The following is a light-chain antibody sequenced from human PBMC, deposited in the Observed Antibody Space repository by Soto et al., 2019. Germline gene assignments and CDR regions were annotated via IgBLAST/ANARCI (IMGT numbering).Light chain of an antibody. CDR3: QSYDSSLVV. Sequence: QPVLTQPPSVSGAPGQRVTISCTGSSSNIGAGYDVPWYQQLPGTAPKLLIYGNSNRPSGVPDRFSGSKSGTSASLAITGLQAEDAADYYCQSYDSSLVVFGGGTKLTVL. J-gene: IGLJ2*01. CDR2: GNS. V-gene: IGLV1-40*01. CDR1: SSNIGAGYD.